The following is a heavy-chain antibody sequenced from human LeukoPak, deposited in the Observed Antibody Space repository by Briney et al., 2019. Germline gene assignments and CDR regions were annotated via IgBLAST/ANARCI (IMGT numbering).Heavy chain of an antibody. CDR3: ARVAGYCDSTSNCYSDF. J-gene: IGHJ4*02. Sequence: GGSLRLSCAASGFMFNIYTMNWVRQSPGKGLEWVSSISSSSSNKYYADSVKGRFTIPRDNAKNSLYLQMNSLRAEDTAVYYCARVAGYCDSTSNCYSDFWGQGTLVTVSS. CDR1: GFMFNIYT. D-gene: IGHD2-2*01. V-gene: IGHV3-21*01. CDR2: ISSSSSNK.